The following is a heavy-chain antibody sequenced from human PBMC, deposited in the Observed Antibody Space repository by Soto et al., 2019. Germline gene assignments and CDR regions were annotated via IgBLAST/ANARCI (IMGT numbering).Heavy chain of an antibody. CDR3: ARLGGYCSSSSCYGYYGMDV. D-gene: IGHD2-2*01. Sequence: SETLSLTCTVSGVSISSGPYSWGWIRQPPGEGLEWIGTFHYSENTYYNPSLESRVTISVDTSKNQFSLKVTSVTVADTAVYYCARLGGYCSSSSCYGYYGMDVWGQGTTVPVSS. V-gene: IGHV4-39*01. J-gene: IGHJ6*02. CDR2: FHYSENT. CDR1: GVSISSGPYS.